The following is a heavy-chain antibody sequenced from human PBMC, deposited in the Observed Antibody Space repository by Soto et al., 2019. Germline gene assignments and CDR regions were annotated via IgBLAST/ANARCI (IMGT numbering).Heavy chain of an antibody. CDR2: ISWNSGNI. CDR3: AKGHTRSTPSRDAFDI. Sequence: GGSLRLSCAASGFAFDDYAMHWVRQDPGKGLEWVSGISWNSGNIDYADSVKGRFTISRDNAKNSLYLQMNSLRDEDTALYYCAKGHTRSTPSRDAFDIWGQGTMVTVSS. J-gene: IGHJ3*02. CDR1: GFAFDDYA. V-gene: IGHV3-9*01. D-gene: IGHD2-2*01.